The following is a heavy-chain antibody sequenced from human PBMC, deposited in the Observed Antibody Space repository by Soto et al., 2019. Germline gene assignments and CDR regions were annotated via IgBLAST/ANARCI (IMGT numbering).Heavy chain of an antibody. CDR1: GGSISSSRYR. D-gene: IGHD3-3*01. V-gene: IGHV4-39*01. J-gene: IGHJ4*02. Sequence: QLQLQESGPGLVKPSETLSLICTVSGGSISSSRYRWGWVRQPPGKGLEWIGTIYYSGSTHYNPSLKSRVTIYVDTSKSQCSLRLNSVTAADTAVYYCATVDGLGVVTPFMDYWGQGTLVTVSS. CDR3: ATVDGLGVVTPFMDY. CDR2: IYYSGST.